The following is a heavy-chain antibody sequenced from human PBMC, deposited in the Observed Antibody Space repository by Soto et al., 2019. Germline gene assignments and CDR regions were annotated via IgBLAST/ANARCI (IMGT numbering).Heavy chain of an antibody. J-gene: IGHJ4*02. V-gene: IGHV5-51*01. D-gene: IGHD3-22*01. CDR1: GFSLTTYW. Sequence: PGESLKISRKGPGFSLTTYWIGWVRQVPGKGFEWRGNIYPGDSDTRYTPSSQGQVTISLDKSPSTAYLKRKNLEASDTAIYYCARPKIPTRSTDYDHPFALGGKGPLVTSPQ. CDR3: ARPKIPTRSTDYDHPFAL. CDR2: IYPGDSDT.